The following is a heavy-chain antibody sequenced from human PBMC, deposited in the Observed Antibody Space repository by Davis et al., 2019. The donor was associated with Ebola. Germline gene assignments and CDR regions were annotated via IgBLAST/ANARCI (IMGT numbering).Heavy chain of an antibody. Sequence: GESLKISCAASGFTFSSYAMHWVRQAPGKGLDWVAVISYDGSNKYYADSVKGRFTISRDNSKNTLYLQMNSLRAEDTAVYYCARDGLGYYYDSRTNYYYGMDVWGKGTTVTVSS. CDR2: ISYDGSNK. CDR3: ARDGLGYYYDSRTNYYYGMDV. CDR1: GFTFSSYA. J-gene: IGHJ6*04. V-gene: IGHV3-30-3*01. D-gene: IGHD3-22*01.